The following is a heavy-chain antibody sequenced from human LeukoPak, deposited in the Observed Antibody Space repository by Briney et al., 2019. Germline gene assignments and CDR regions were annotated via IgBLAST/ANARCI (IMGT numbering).Heavy chain of an antibody. J-gene: IGHJ4*02. D-gene: IGHD6-6*01. CDR1: GGSFSGYY. Sequence: SETLSLTCAVYGGSFSGYYWSWIRQPPGKGLEWIGEVNHSGSTNYNPSLKSRVTISVDTSKNQFSLKLSSVTAADTAVYYCARVKKLVQYFDYWGQGTLVTVSS. V-gene: IGHV4-34*01. CDR2: VNHSGST. CDR3: ARVKKLVQYFDY.